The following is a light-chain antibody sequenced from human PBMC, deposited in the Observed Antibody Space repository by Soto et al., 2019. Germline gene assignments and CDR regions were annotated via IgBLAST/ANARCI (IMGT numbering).Light chain of an antibody. V-gene: IGKV1-5*03. CDR1: QSITNW. Sequence: DIQMTQSPSTLSASVGDRVTITCRASQSITNWLAWYQQKPGKAPNLLIYKASTLQGGVPSRFSGSGSGTEFRLTINSLQPDDLATYYCQQYNSYPPTFGPGTKVDIK. CDR2: KAS. CDR3: QQYNSYPPT. J-gene: IGKJ3*01.